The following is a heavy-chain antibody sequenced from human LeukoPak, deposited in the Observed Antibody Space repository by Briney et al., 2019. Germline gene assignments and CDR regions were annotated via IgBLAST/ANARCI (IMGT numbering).Heavy chain of an antibody. V-gene: IGHV3-30-3*01. Sequence: PGGSLRLSCAASGFTFSSYAMHWVRQAPGKGLEWVAVISYDGSNKYYADSVKGRFTISRDNSKNTLYLQMNSLSAEDTAVYYCARDIHDSSGYPSYFDYWGQGTLVTVSS. D-gene: IGHD3-22*01. CDR1: GFTFSSYA. CDR3: ARDIHDSSGYPSYFDY. CDR2: ISYDGSNK. J-gene: IGHJ4*02.